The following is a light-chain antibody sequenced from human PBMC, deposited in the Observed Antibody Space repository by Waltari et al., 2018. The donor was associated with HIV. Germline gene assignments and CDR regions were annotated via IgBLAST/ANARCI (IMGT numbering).Light chain of an antibody. Sequence: IQLTKSPSFLSASVGEEVTITCRASQAISSYLAWNQQKPGKAPKLLIYAASTLQSGVPSRFSGSGSGTEFTLTIGSLQPEDFATYYCQQLDSYTQITFGGGTKVEIK. J-gene: IGKJ4*01. CDR3: QQLDSYTQIT. V-gene: IGKV1-9*01. CDR2: AAS. CDR1: QAISSY.